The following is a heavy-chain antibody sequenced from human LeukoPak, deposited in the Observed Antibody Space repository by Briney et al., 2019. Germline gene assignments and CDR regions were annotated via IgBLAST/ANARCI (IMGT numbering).Heavy chain of an antibody. J-gene: IGHJ3*02. CDR1: GGSISPYY. CDR2: INHSGST. V-gene: IGHV4-34*01. Sequence: PSETLSLTCTVSGGSISPYYWSWIRQPPGKGLEWIGEINHSGSTNYNPSLKSRVTISVDTSKNQFSLKLSSVTAADTAVYYCARASNPDAFDIWGQGTMVTVSS. CDR3: ARASNPDAFDI.